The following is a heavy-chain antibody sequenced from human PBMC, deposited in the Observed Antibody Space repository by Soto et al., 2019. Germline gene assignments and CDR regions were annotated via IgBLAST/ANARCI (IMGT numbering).Heavy chain of an antibody. J-gene: IGHJ4*02. D-gene: IGHD3-22*01. V-gene: IGHV4-59*01. CDR2: IYYSGST. CDR1: GGSLSRYY. Sequence: SETLSLTCTVSGGSLSRYYWSLVRQPPGKGLEWIGYIYYSGSTNYNPSLKSRVTISVDTSKNQFSLKLSSVTAADTAVYYCARGGDYYDSSGYYYYFDYWGQGTLVTVSS. CDR3: ARGGDYYDSSGYYYYFDY.